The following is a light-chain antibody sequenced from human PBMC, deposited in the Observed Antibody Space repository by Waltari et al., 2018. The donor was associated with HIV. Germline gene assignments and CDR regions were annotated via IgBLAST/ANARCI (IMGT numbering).Light chain of an antibody. CDR2: YRSDSVK. Sequence: QAVLTQPASLSASPGASASLTCTLRSGINVGTYRIYWYQQKPGSPPRYLLRYRSDSVKEQGSGVPSSFAGSKDASANAGILLISGRQSEDEADYYCMIWHSSAWVFGGGTKLTVL. V-gene: IGLV5-45*01. CDR1: SGINVGTYR. CDR3: MIWHSSAWV. J-gene: IGLJ3*02.